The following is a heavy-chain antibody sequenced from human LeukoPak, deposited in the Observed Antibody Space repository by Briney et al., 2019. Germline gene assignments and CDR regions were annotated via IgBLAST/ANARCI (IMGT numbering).Heavy chain of an antibody. Sequence: PGGFLRLSCAASGFTFSTYAMTWVRQAPGKGLEWVSGISGSGTSTYNADSVKGRFTISRDNSKNTLYLQMSSLRAEDTAVYYCAKGPRPTWEVTLDYWGQGTLVTVSS. D-gene: IGHD1-26*01. V-gene: IGHV3-23*01. CDR2: ISGSGTST. CDR1: GFTFSTYA. J-gene: IGHJ4*02. CDR3: AKGPRPTWEVTLDY.